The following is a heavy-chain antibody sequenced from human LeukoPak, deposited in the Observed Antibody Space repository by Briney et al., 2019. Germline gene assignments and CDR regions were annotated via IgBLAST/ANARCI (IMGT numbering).Heavy chain of an antibody. CDR1: GYTFSSYG. CDR2: ISAYNGNT. D-gene: IGHD1-1*01. J-gene: IGHJ4*02. V-gene: IGHV1-18*01. Sequence: ASVKVSCKASGYTFSSYGISWLRQAPGQGLEWMGWISAYNGNTNYAQKFQGRVTMTTDTSTSTLYMEVRSLRSDDTAVYYCARDKSGTTQGDSDYWGQGTLVTVSS. CDR3: ARDKSGTTQGDSDY.